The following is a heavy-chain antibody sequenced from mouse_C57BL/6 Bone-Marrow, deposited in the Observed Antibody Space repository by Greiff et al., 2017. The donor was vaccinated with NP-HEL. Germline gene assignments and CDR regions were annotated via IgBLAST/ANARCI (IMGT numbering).Heavy chain of an antibody. D-gene: IGHD1-1*01. CDR2: INPNNGGT. J-gene: IGHJ2*01. V-gene: IGHV1-26*01. Sequence: EVKLVESGPELVKPGASVKISCKASGYTFTDYYMNWVKQSHGKSLEWIGDINPNNGGTSYNQKFKGKATLTVDKSSSTAYMELRSLTSEDSAVYYCARGVLITTVVAPDYWGQGTTLTVSS. CDR1: GYTFTDYY. CDR3: ARGVLITTVVAPDY.